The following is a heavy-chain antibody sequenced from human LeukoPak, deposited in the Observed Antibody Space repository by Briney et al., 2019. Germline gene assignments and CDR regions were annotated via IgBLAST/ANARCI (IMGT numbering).Heavy chain of an antibody. V-gene: IGHV5-51*01. J-gene: IGHJ4*02. D-gene: IGHD5-18*01. Sequence: ESLKISCQGSGYSFTTYWIAWLRQMPGKGLEWMGIIYPGDSDTTYSPSFQGQVTISADKSISNAYLQWTSLRASDAAIYYCARQGYTYGYDYWGQGTLVTVSS. CDR1: GYSFTTYW. CDR2: IYPGDSDT. CDR3: ARQGYTYGYDY.